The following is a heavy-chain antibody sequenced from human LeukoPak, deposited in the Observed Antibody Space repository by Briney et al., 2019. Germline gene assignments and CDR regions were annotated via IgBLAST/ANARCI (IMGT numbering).Heavy chain of an antibody. D-gene: IGHD1-1*01. CDR2: IYHSGST. CDR1: GYSISSGYY. J-gene: IGHJ2*01. CDR3: ARDSPPGPFPIPGTIDL. V-gene: IGHV4-38-2*02. Sequence: PSETLSLTCAVSGYSISSGYYWGWIRQPPGKGLEWIGGIYHSGSTYYNPSLKSRVTISVDTSKNQFSLKLSSVTAADTAVHYCARDSPPGPFPIPGTIDLWGRGTLVTVSS.